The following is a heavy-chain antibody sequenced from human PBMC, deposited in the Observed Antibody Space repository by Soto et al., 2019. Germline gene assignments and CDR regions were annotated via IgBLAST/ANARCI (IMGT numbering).Heavy chain of an antibody. CDR1: GFTFDDYT. CDR2: ISWDGGST. CDR3: ATELRSPMDV. J-gene: IGHJ6*02. D-gene: IGHD1-7*01. V-gene: IGHV3-43*01. Sequence: PVGSLRLSCAASGFTFDDYTMHWVRQAPGKGLEWVSLISWDGGSTYYADSVKGRFTISRDNSKNSLYLQMNSLRTEDTALYYCATELRSPMDVWGQGTTVTVSS.